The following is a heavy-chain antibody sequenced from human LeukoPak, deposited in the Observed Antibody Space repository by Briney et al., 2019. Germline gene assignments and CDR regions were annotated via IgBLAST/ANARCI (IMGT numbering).Heavy chain of an antibody. CDR3: ARVGNSGSCFSPFDY. CDR1: GFPFTNYW. CDR2: ISGSSRIYT. D-gene: IGHD1-26*01. J-gene: IGHJ4*02. V-gene: IGHV3-11*06. Sequence: GGSLRLSCATSGFPFTNYWMTWVRQAPGKGLEWISYISGSSRIYTNYADSVKGRFTISRDNAKNSLYLQMNSLRAEDTAVYYCARVGNSGSCFSPFDYWGQGTLVTVSS.